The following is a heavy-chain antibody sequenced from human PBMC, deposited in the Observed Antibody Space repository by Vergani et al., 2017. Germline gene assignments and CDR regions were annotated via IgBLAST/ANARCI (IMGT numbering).Heavy chain of an antibody. CDR1: GFSFGNYA. Sequence: EMQLWESGGGLVKPGGSLRLSCVGSGFSFGNYAMSWVRQAPGKGLEWVAAIGGGGFGTFHADSVKGRFTVSKDISKNTLYLQMNSLRGDDTAVYYCARETRDTPSSLDYWGQGTLVTVSS. CDR3: ARETRDTPSSLDY. J-gene: IGHJ4*02. D-gene: IGHD5-24*01. V-gene: IGHV3-23*01. CDR2: IGGGGFGT.